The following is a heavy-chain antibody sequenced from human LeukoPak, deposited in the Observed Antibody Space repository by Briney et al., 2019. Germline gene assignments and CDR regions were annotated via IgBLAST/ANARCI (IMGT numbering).Heavy chain of an antibody. D-gene: IGHD1-26*01. CDR3: ARWEDYSPHEYYFDY. CDR1: GFTLSSYW. J-gene: IGHJ4*02. CDR2: IKQDGSEK. Sequence: GGSLRLSCAASGFTLSSYWMSWVRQAPGKGLEWVANIKQDGSEKYYVDSVKGRFTISRDNAKNSLYLQMNSLRAEDTAVYYCARWEDYSPHEYYFDYWGQGTLVTVSS. V-gene: IGHV3-7*03.